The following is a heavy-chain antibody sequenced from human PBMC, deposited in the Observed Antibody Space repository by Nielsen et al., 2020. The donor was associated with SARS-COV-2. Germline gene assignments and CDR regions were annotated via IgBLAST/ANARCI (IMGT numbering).Heavy chain of an antibody. V-gene: IGHV1-46*01. CDR2: VSPSGGDT. J-gene: IGHJ4*02. CDR3: ARAPRDGSGLFDY. CDR1: GYTFTSYD. D-gene: IGHD3-10*01. Sequence: ASVKVSCKASGYTFTSYDINWVRQAPGQGLEWMGIVSPSGGDTSYAQKFQGRVTMTRDTSTSTVYMELSSLRFDDTAVYYCARAPRDGSGLFDYWGQGTLVTVSS.